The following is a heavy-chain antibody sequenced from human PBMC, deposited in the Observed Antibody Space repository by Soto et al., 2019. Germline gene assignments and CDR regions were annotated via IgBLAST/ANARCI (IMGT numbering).Heavy chain of an antibody. V-gene: IGHV3-74*01. D-gene: IGHD1-1*01. Sequence: EVQLVESGGGLVQPGGSLRLSCAASGFTFRNYRMHWVRQAPGKGLVWVSRINRDGSSTSYSDSVKGRVTISRDTAKNTLYLQMNSLRAKDTAVYYCPREIVTTGEYYFDSWGQETLVTVSS. CDR2: INRDGSST. J-gene: IGHJ4*02. CDR1: GFTFRNYR. CDR3: PREIVTTGEYYFDS.